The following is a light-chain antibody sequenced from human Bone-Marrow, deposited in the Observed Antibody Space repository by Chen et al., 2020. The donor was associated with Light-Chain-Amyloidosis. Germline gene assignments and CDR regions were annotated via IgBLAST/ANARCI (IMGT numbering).Light chain of an antibody. CDR2: DDS. CDR1: NLGSTS. V-gene: IGLV3-21*02. CDR3: QVWDRSSDRPV. Sequence: SYVLTQPSSVSVAPGQTAPIACGGNNLGSTSVHWYQQTPGQAPLLVVYDDSDRPSGIPERLSGSNSGNTATLTISRGEAGDEADYYCQVWDRSSDRPVFGGGTKLTVL. J-gene: IGLJ3*02.